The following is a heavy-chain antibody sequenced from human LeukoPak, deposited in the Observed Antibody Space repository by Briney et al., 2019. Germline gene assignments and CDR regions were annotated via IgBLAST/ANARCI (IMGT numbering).Heavy chain of an antibody. V-gene: IGHV7-4-1*02. CDR2: INTNTGNP. CDR1: GYTFTSYA. CDR3: AGHPVAGNYYYYYGMDV. Sequence: ASVKVSCKASGYTFTSYAMNWVRQAPGQGLEWMGWINTNTGNPTYAQGFTGRFVFSLDTSVSTAYLQISSLKAEDTAVYYCAGHPVAGNYYYYYGMDVWGQGTTVTVSS. J-gene: IGHJ6*02. D-gene: IGHD6-19*01.